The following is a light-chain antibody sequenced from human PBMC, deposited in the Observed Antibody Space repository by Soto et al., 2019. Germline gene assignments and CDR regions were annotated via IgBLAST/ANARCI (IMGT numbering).Light chain of an antibody. CDR2: EVT. V-gene: IGLV2-14*01. CDR1: SSDVGAYKF. J-gene: IGLJ3*02. Sequence: QSVLTQPASLSGSPGQSITISCTGTSSDVGAYKFVSWYRHHPGRAPQVMIYEVTNRPSGVSSRFSGSKSGNTASLTISGLQPEDEGDYYCSSYSSTSTPWVFGGGTKLTVL. CDR3: SSYSSTSTPWV.